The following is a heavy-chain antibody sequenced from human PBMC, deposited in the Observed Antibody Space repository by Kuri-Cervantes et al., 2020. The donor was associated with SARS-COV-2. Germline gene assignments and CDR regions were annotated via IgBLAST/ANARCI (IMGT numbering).Heavy chain of an antibody. CDR1: GGSISSYY. CDR2: IYYSGST. J-gene: IGHJ4*02. Sequence: SETLSLTCTVSGGSISSYYWSWIRQPPGKGLEWIGYIYYSGSTNYNPSLKSRVTISVDSSKNQFSLQLTSVTAADTAVYYCARTTLAGPSHFDYWGQGILVTVSS. D-gene: IGHD6-13*01. CDR3: ARTTLAGPSHFDY. V-gene: IGHV4-59*08.